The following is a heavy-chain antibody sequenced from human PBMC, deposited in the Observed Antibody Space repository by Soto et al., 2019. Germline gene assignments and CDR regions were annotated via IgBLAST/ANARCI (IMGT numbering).Heavy chain of an antibody. CDR2: IVVGSGNT. CDR3: AAPPAYGSHPLYYYYYYGMDV. Sequence: SVKVSCKASGFTFTSSAVQWVRQARGQRLEWIGWIVVGSGNTNYAQKFQERVTITRDMSTSTAYMELSSLRSEDTAVYYCAAPPAYGSHPLYYYYYYGMDVWGQGTTVTVSS. J-gene: IGHJ6*02. V-gene: IGHV1-58*01. D-gene: IGHD3-10*01. CDR1: GFTFTSSA.